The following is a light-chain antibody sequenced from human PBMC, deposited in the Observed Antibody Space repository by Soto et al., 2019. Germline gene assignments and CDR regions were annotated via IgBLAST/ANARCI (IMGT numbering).Light chain of an antibody. CDR2: TAS. CDR1: QSVNTY. J-gene: IGKJ3*01. Sequence: DIQMTQSPSSLSASVGDRVTITCRASQSVNTYLNWYQQKPGTAPKLLISTASTLQSGVPPRFSGSGSGTDFTLTISSLQPEDFATYYCQQSYRNPRTFGPGTKVEIK. CDR3: QQSYRNPRT. V-gene: IGKV1-39*01.